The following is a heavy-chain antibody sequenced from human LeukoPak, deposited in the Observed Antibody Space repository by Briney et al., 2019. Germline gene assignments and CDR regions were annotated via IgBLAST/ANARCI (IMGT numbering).Heavy chain of an antibody. Sequence: GGSLKISCKGSGCSFNTFWIGWVRQAPETGLEWMGNIYPSDSETKYKPSFQGQVTISVDKSISTAYLRLSSLKASDTAIYYCARLIYYGSGRTYFFDSWGQGTLVTVSS. J-gene: IGHJ4*02. CDR3: ARLIYYGSGRTYFFDS. V-gene: IGHV5-51*01. CDR2: IYPSDSET. CDR1: GCSFNTFW. D-gene: IGHD3-10*01.